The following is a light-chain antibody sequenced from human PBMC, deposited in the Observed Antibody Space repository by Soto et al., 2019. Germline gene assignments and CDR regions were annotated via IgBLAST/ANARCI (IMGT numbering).Light chain of an antibody. CDR3: QQFNSYPLIT. V-gene: IGKV1-13*02. CDR1: QGIRSS. J-gene: IGKJ5*01. CDR2: DAF. Sequence: AIQLTQSPSSLSASVGDRVTISCRASQGIRSSLAWYQQKPGRAPNLLIYDAFTLESGVPPRFSGSGSGTDFTLTISSLQPEDFATYYCQQFNSYPLITFGQGTRLEIK.